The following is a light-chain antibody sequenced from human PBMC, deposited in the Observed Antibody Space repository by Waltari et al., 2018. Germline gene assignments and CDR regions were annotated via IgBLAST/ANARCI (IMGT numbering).Light chain of an antibody. Sequence: ENVLTQSPGTVSLSPGERATLSCRASQSLTTTSLAWYQAKPGQAPRLLIYGASSRAAGVPKRFRGSGSGTEFTLIISSVAPEDFAVFYCQQYDTMPHTFGQGTKLEIK. J-gene: IGKJ2*01. CDR2: GAS. V-gene: IGKV3-20*01. CDR1: QSLTTTS. CDR3: QQYDTMPHT.